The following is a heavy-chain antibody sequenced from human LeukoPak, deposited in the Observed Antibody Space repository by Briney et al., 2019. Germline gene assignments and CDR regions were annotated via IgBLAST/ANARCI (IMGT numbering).Heavy chain of an antibody. CDR2: ISSSSSTI. CDR3: ARDLRSLEMAS. J-gene: IGHJ4*02. Sequence: GGSLRLSCAASGFTFSSSSTNWVRQAPGKGLEWVSYISSSSSTIYYADSVKGRFTISRDNSKNTLYLQMNSLRAEDTAVYYCARDLRSLEMASWGQGTLVTVSS. CDR1: GFTFSSSS. V-gene: IGHV3-48*01. D-gene: IGHD5-24*01.